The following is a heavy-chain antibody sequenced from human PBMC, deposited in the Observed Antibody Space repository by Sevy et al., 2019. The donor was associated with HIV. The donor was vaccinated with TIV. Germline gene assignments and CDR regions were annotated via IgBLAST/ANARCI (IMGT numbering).Heavy chain of an antibody. CDR3: AKDFSDVYYYDSCATVDY. V-gene: IGHV3-23*01. Sequence: GGSLRLSCAASGIAFSTYAVFWVRQAPGKGLEWVSSISASGYSTYYADSVKGRFTLSRDNSRNTLDLQMNSLRADDTAVYYCAKDFSDVYYYDSCATVDYWGQGTLVTVSS. CDR2: ISASGYST. J-gene: IGHJ4*02. D-gene: IGHD3-22*01. CDR1: GIAFSTYA.